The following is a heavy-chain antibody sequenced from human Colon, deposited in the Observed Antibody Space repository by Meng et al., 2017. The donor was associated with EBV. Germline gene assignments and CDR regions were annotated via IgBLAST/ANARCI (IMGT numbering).Heavy chain of an antibody. V-gene: IGHV4-4*02. D-gene: IGHD5-18*01. J-gene: IGHJ4*02. CDR1: GGSITERNS. CDR2: IYHYGGT. CDR3: ARWAFIDSYGFDH. Sequence: QLPLQGPGPRLVKPSGTLSLTCAVSGGSITERNSWSWVRQPPGKGLEWIGEIYHYGGTNYNPSLKSRVTISVDKSKNQISLKLTSVTAADTAVYYCARWAFIDSYGFDHWGQGTLVTVSS.